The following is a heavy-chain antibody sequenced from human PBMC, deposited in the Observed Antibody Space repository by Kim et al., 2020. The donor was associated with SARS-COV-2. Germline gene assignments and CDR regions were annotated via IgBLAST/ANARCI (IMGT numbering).Heavy chain of an antibody. J-gene: IGHJ4*02. V-gene: IGHV3-30*02. D-gene: IGHD3-22*01. CDR3: AKETYYYDSSTYYPFDL. Sequence: VDRRFTISRDNSKTTMYLQLNSLRPEDTAVYYCAKETYYYDSSTYYPFDLWGRGAQVTVSS.